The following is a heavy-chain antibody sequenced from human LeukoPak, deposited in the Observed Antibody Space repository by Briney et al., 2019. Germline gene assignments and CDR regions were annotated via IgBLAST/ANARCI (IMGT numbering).Heavy chain of an antibody. CDR3: ARQNGTVSTPDP. Sequence: GESLKISCKGSGYSFTNYWIGWVRQMPGKGLEWMGIIYPDDSDARYSPSFRGQVTISADKSISTAYLQWSSLKASDTAIYYCARQNGTVSTPDPWGQGTLVTVSS. V-gene: IGHV5-51*01. CDR1: GYSFTNYW. D-gene: IGHD4-17*01. J-gene: IGHJ5*02. CDR2: IYPDDSDA.